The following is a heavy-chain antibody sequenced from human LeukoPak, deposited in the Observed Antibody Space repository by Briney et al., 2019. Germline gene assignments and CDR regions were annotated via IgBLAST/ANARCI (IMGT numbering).Heavy chain of an antibody. J-gene: IGHJ6*03. CDR1: GSTFTDYY. V-gene: IGHV1-2*02. CDR3: AGGGIAVAGTRYYYYYMDV. Sequence: ASVKVSCKASGSTFTDYYMHWVRQAPGQGLEWMGWINPNSGGTNFAQKFQGRVTMTRDTSISTAYMELNRLRSDDTAVYYCAGGGIAVAGTRYYYYYMDVWGKGTTVTISS. D-gene: IGHD6-19*01. CDR2: INPNSGGT.